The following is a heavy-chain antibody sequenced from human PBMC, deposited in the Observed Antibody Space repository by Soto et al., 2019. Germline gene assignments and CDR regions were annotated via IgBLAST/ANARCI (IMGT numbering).Heavy chain of an antibody. D-gene: IGHD3-22*01. Sequence: GESLKISCKGSGYSFTSYWIGWVRQMPGKGLEWMGIIYPGDSDTRYSPSFQGQVTISADKSISTAYLQWSSLKASDTAMYYCARLTYYYDSSGKNYGMDVWGQGTTVTVSS. CDR2: IYPGDSDT. V-gene: IGHV5-51*01. CDR3: ARLTYYYDSSGKNYGMDV. J-gene: IGHJ6*02. CDR1: GYSFTSYW.